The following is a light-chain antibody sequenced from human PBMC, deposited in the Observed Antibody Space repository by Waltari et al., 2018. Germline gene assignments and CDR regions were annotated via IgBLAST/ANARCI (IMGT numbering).Light chain of an antibody. J-gene: IGKJ5*01. CDR2: AAS. CDR1: QSISSY. V-gene: IGKV1-39*01. Sequence: DIQMTQSPSSLSASVGDRVTITCRASQSISSYLNWYQQKQGKAPKLLIYAASSLQSGVPSRFSGSGSGTDFTLTISSLQPEDFATYYCQEYNGDSFTFGQGTRLEIK. CDR3: QEYNGDSFT.